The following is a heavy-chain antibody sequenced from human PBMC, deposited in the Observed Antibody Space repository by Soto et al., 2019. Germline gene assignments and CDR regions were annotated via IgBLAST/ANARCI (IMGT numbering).Heavy chain of an antibody. V-gene: IGHV3-43*01. Sequence: PGGSLRLSCAASGFTFDDYTMHWVRQAPGKGLEWVSLISWDGGSTYYADSVKGRFTISRDNSKNSLYLQMNSLRTEDTALYYCAKDIGLERDYYYYYGMDVWGQGTTVTVSS. CDR3: AKDIGLERDYYYYYGMDV. J-gene: IGHJ6*02. D-gene: IGHD1-1*01. CDR2: ISWDGGST. CDR1: GFTFDDYT.